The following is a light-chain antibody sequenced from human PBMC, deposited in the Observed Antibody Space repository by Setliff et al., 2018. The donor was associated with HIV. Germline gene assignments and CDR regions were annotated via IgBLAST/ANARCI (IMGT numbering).Light chain of an antibody. CDR2: DVS. J-gene: IGLJ2*01. CDR3: SSYTSSSTLVV. Sequence: QSALTQPASVSGPPGQSITISCTGTSSDVGGYNYVSWYQQHPGKAPKLMIYDVSNRPSGVSNRFSGSKSGNTASLTISGLQAEDEADYYCSSYTSSSTLVVFGGGTKVTVL. V-gene: IGLV2-14*03. CDR1: SSDVGGYNY.